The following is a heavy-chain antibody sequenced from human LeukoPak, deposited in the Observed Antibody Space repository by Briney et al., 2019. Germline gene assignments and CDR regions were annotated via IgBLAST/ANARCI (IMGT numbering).Heavy chain of an antibody. D-gene: IGHD6-13*01. CDR3: TKGAAAGLVDWFDP. V-gene: IGHV3-23*01. Sequence: PGGSLRLSCAASGFIFSNYALMWVRQAPGKGLEWVSSITGSGDGAFYADSVKGRFSLSRDNSKNMLYLQMYSLGAEDTAIYYCTKGAAAGLVDWFDPWGQGTLVTVSS. CDR1: GFIFSNYA. CDR2: ITGSGDGA. J-gene: IGHJ5*02.